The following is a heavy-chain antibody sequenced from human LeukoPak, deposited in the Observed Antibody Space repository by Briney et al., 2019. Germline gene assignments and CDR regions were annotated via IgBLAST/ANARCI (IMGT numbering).Heavy chain of an antibody. J-gene: IGHJ4*02. CDR2: IKQDGSEK. CDR3: ARSFLLRDHIDY. D-gene: IGHD2-15*01. Sequence: GGSLRLSCAASGFTFSSYSMNWVRQAPGKGLEWVANIKQDGSEKYYVDSVKGRFTISRDNAKNSLYLQMNSLRAEDTAVYYCARSFLLRDHIDYWGQGTLVTVSS. CDR1: GFTFSSYS. V-gene: IGHV3-7*01.